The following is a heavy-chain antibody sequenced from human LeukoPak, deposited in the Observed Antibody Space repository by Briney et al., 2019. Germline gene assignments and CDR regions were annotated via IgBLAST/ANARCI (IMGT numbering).Heavy chain of an antibody. V-gene: IGHV4-39*01. CDR3: ASDKRITMVRGGPDMDV. Sequence: SETLSLTCTVSGGSISSSSYYWGWIRQPPGKGLEWIGSIHYSGSTYYNPSLKSRVTISVDTSKNQFSLKLSSVTAADTAVYYCASDKRITMVRGGPDMDVWGKGTTVTVSS. J-gene: IGHJ6*03. CDR1: GGSISSSSYY. CDR2: IHYSGST. D-gene: IGHD3-10*01.